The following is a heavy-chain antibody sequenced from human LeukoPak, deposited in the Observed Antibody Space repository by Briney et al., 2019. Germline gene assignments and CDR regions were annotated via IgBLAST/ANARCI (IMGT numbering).Heavy chain of an antibody. CDR3: ARDNSQRYVAAFDI. J-gene: IGHJ3*02. V-gene: IGHV3-64*01. CDR1: GFTFSSYA. Sequence: GGSLRLSCAASGFTFSSYAMHWVRQAPGKGLEYVSAISSNGGSTYYANSVKGRFTISRDNSKNTLYLQMGGLRAEDMAVYYCARDNSQRYVAAFDIWGQGIMVTVSS. CDR2: ISSNGGST. D-gene: IGHD3-9*01.